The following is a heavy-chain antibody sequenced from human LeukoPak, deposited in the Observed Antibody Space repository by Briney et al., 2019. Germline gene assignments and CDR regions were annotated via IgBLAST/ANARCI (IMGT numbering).Heavy chain of an antibody. CDR3: ARGTYYDFWSGYYYFDY. J-gene: IGHJ4*02. CDR1: GYNFTSYG. Sequence: ASVKVSCKASGYNFTSYGISWVRQAPGQGLEWMGWISAYNGNTNYAQKLQGRVTMTTDTSTSTAYMELRSLRSDDTAVYYCARGTYYDFWSGYYYFDYWGQGTLVTVSS. CDR2: ISAYNGNT. V-gene: IGHV1-18*01. D-gene: IGHD3-3*01.